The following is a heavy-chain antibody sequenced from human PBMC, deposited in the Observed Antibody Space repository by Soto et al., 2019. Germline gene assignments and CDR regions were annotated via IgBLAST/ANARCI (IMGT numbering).Heavy chain of an antibody. CDR1: GGSISSGDYY. D-gene: IGHD1-7*01. J-gene: IGHJ3*02. CDR3: ARGGNWNYLNQDAFDI. Sequence: QVQLQESGPGLVKPSQTLSLTCTVSGGSISSGDYYWSWLRQPPGKGLEWIGYIYYSGSTYYNPSLKSRVTISVDTSKNHFSLKRSSVTAASTAVHYCARGGNWNYLNQDAFDIWGQGTMVTVSS. V-gene: IGHV4-30-4*01. CDR2: IYYSGST.